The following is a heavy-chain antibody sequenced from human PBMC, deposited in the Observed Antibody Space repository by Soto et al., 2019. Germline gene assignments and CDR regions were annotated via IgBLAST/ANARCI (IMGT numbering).Heavy chain of an antibody. D-gene: IGHD6-6*01. Sequence: QVQLQQWGAGLLKPSETLSLTCAVYGGSFSGYYWSWIRQPPGKGLEWIGEINHSGSTNYNPSLKSRVTISVDTSKNQFSLKLSSVTAADTAVYYCARRLAARPPYYFDYWGQGTLVTVSS. V-gene: IGHV4-34*01. CDR2: INHSGST. CDR1: GGSFSGYY. CDR3: ARRLAARPPYYFDY. J-gene: IGHJ4*02.